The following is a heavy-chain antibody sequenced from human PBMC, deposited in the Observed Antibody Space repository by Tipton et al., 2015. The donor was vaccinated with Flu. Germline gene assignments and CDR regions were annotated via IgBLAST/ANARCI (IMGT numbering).Heavy chain of an antibody. CDR3: ARGYYYDSGSRNWFDP. J-gene: IGHJ5*02. D-gene: IGHD3-10*01. CDR1: GGSFSGYY. Sequence: TLSLTCAVYGGSFSGYYWSWIRQPPGKGLVWIGEINHSGSTNYNPSRKGRVTISVDPSKNQFSLKLYSVTAADTAVYYCARGYYYDSGSRNWFDPWGQGTLVTVTS. CDR2: INHSGST. V-gene: IGHV4-34*01.